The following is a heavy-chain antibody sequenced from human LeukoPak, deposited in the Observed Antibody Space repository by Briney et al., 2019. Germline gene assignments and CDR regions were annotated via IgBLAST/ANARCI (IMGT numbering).Heavy chain of an antibody. Sequence: PGGSLRLSCAASGFTFSNYGMHWVRQVPGKGLEWVAFVRYDESTKFYADSVKGRFTISRDNSKTTLYLQMNSLRAEDTAVYYCAKGGWESIFGGGDYWGQGTLVTVSS. CDR3: AKGGWESIFGGGDY. CDR2: VRYDESTK. D-gene: IGHD3-16*01. J-gene: IGHJ4*02. V-gene: IGHV3-30*02. CDR1: GFTFSNYG.